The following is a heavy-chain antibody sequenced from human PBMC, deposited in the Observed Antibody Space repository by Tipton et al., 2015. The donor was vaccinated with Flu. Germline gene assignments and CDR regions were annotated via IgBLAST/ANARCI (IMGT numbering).Heavy chain of an antibody. CDR1: GFSFDDYA. CDR3: ARNRGFGVVLINTDY. D-gene: IGHD3-3*01. V-gene: IGHV3-20*04. J-gene: IGHJ4*02. Sequence: GSLRLSCAVSGFSFDDYAMSWVRQVPGKGLEWVSGISYNGGISGYAASVKGRFTISRDSAKNFVYLQMNSLRAEDSALYYCARNRGFGVVLINTDYWGQGVLVTVSS. CDR2: ISYNGGIS.